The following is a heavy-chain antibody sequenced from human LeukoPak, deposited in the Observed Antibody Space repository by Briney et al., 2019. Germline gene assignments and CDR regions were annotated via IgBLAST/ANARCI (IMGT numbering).Heavy chain of an antibody. D-gene: IGHD6-13*01. CDR3: ARTTRSWYEDNDAFDI. CDR2: INAGNGNT. V-gene: IGHV1-3*01. J-gene: IGHJ3*02. Sequence: ASVKVSCKASAYTFTIYTIHWVRQAPGQRLEWMGWINAGNGNTRYSQNFQGRVTITRDTSATTAYMELSSLRSEDTAVHYCARTTRSWYEDNDAFDIWGQGTTVTVSS. CDR1: AYTFTIYT.